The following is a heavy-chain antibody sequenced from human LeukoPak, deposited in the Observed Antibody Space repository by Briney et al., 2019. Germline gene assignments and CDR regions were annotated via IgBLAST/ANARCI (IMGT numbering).Heavy chain of an antibody. Sequence: SETLSLTCTVSGGSISSYYWSWIRQHPGKGLEWIGYIYYSGSTYYNPSLKSRVTISVDTSKNQFSLKLSSVTAADTAVYYCARDYGDYGFDYWGQGTLVTVSS. CDR2: IYYSGST. V-gene: IGHV4-59*06. D-gene: IGHD4-17*01. CDR1: GGSISSYY. CDR3: ARDYGDYGFDY. J-gene: IGHJ4*02.